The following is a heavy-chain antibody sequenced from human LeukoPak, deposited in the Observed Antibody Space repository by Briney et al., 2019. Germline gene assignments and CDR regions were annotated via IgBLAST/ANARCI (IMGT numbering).Heavy chain of an antibody. CDR1: GYTFTSYG. V-gene: IGHV1-18*01. J-gene: IGHJ6*03. Sequence: ASVKVSCKASGYTFTSYGISWVRQAPGQGLEWMGWISAYNGNTNYAQKLQGRVTMTTDTSTSTAYMELRSLRSDDTAVYYCARETIDRYNWNPLTLYYYYYYMDVWGKETTVTVSS. D-gene: IGHD1-20*01. CDR3: ARETIDRYNWNPLTLYYYYYYMDV. CDR2: ISAYNGNT.